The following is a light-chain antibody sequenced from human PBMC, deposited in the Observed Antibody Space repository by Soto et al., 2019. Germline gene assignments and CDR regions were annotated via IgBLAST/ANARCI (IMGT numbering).Light chain of an antibody. CDR2: GVT. CDR1: SSDVGAYNY. J-gene: IGLJ1*01. Sequence: QTVVTQPASVSGSPGQSITISCTGTSSDVGAYNYVSWYQQHPGEAPKLIIYGVTNRPSGVSYRFSGSKSDYTASLTISGLQAEDEADYYCSSYSTSFFYVFGTGTKLTVL. V-gene: IGLV2-14*01. CDR3: SSYSTSFFYV.